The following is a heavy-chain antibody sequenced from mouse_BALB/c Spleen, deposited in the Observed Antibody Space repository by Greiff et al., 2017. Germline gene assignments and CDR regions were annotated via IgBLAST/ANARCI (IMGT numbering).Heavy chain of an antibody. J-gene: IGHJ4*01. D-gene: IGHD1-1*01. CDR2: ISSGSSTI. CDR1: GFTFSSFG. Sequence: VQLKESGGGLVQPGGSRKLSCAASGFTFSSFGMHWVRQAPEKGLEWVAYISSGSSTIYYADTVKGRFTISRDNPKNTLFLQMTSLRSEDTAMYYCARSALRDYYAMDYWGQGTSVTVSS. CDR3: ARSALRDYYAMDY. V-gene: IGHV5-17*02.